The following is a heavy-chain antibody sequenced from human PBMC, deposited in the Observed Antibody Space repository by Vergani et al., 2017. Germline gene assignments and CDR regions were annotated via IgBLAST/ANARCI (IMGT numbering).Heavy chain of an antibody. CDR1: GFTFSNSG. Sequence: VQLLESGGSLKQPGGSVRLSCAASGFTFSNSGMHWIRQAPGKGLEWLAYIGKDGINTRYRDAVKGRFTVSRDNSKDILYLQMDSLRSEDTALYYCAKYLRDSTDGLPDSWGPGTLVIVSS. V-gene: IGHV3-30*02. J-gene: IGHJ4*02. CDR3: AKYLRDSTDGLPDS. CDR2: IGKDGINT. D-gene: IGHD2-21*02.